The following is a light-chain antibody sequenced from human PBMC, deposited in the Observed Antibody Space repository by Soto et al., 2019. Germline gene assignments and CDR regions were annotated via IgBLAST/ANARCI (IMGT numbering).Light chain of an antibody. CDR1: QSVSSN. V-gene: IGKV3D-15*01. J-gene: IGKJ4*01. CDR3: HQYDYWPLT. Sequence: SLSPATLSMSKGESATLSCRASQSVSSNLAWYQQKPDQAPRLLFYGASTRATGIPARFSGSGSGTDFTLTISSLQSEDFAVYYCHQYDYWPLTFCGGTKVDIK. CDR2: GAS.